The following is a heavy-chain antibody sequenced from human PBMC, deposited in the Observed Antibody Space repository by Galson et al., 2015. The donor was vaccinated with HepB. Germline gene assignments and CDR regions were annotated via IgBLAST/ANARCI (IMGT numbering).Heavy chain of an antibody. J-gene: IGHJ4*02. CDR1: GLTFSSYG. Sequence: SLRLSCAASGLTFSSYGMYWVRQAPGKGLEWIAFIRYDGGNKYYADSVKGRFIISRDNSKNTLYLQINSPRPEDTAVYYCGTKRLGYCSGGSCLGPNYFDYWGQGTLVTVSS. CDR3: GTKRLGYCSGGSCLGPNYFDY. D-gene: IGHD2-15*01. CDR2: IRYDGGNK. V-gene: IGHV3-30*02.